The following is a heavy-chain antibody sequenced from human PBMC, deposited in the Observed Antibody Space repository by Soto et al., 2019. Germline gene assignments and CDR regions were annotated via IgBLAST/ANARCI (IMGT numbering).Heavy chain of an antibody. CDR1: GFSLSTSGMC. D-gene: IGHD3-10*01. CDR2: IDWDDDK. J-gene: IGHJ6*02. CDR3: ARMRLLWFGEKTSYYYYGMDV. Sequence: ESGPTRVSPTQTLTLTCAFAGFSLSTSGMCVSWIRQPPGRALEWLALIDWDDDKYYSTSLKTRLTISKDTSKNQVVLTMTNMDPVDTATYYCARMRLLWFGEKTSYYYYGMDVWGQGTTVTVSS. V-gene: IGHV2-70*01.